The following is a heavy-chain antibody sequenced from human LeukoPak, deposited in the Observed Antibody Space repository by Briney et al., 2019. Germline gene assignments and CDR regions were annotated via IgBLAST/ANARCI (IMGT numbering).Heavy chain of an antibody. J-gene: IGHJ3*02. Sequence: PGGSPRLSCAASGFTFDDYAMHWVRQAPGKGLEWVSGISWNSGSIGYADSVKGRFTISRDNAKNSLYLQMNSLRAEDTALYYCAKGWIITFGGVIASDAFDIWGQGTMVTVSS. CDR1: GFTFDDYA. D-gene: IGHD3-16*02. CDR3: AKGWIITFGGVIASDAFDI. CDR2: ISWNSGSI. V-gene: IGHV3-9*01.